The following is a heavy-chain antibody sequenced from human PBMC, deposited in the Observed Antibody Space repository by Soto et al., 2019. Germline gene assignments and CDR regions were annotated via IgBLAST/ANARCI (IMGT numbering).Heavy chain of an antibody. D-gene: IGHD6-13*01. CDR2: ISWNSGSI. J-gene: IGHJ5*02. Sequence: PGGSLRLSCAASGFTFDDYAMHWVRQAPGKGLEWVSGISWNSGSIGYADSVKGRFTISRDNAKNSLYLQMNSPRAEDTALYYCAKDLAAADLTTNWFDPWGQGTLVTVSS. CDR3: AKDLAAADLTTNWFDP. V-gene: IGHV3-9*01. CDR1: GFTFDDYA.